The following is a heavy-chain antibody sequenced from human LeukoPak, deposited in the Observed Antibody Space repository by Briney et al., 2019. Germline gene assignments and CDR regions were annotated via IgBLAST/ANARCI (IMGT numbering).Heavy chain of an antibody. J-gene: IGHJ6*03. CDR3: ARGTIYSYGYSYSYYYYYMDV. CDR1: DDSITMYY. CDR2: VDHTGST. D-gene: IGHD5-18*01. V-gene: IGHV4-59*01. Sequence: PSETLSLTCSVSDDSITMYYWTWIRQPPGKGLEWIGYVDHTGSTNFNPSLNGRVSISRDTTKNLFSLKLSSVTAADTAVYYCARGTIYSYGYSYSYYYYYMDVWGKGTTVTISS.